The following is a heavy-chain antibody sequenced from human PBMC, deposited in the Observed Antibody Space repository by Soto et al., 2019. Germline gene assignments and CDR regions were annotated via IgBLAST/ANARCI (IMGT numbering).Heavy chain of an antibody. CDR1: GFTFSKHA. CDR2: IGGDGHET. V-gene: IGHV3-23*01. Sequence: EVQLLESGGGLEQPGGSLRVSCVASGFTFSKHAMSWVRQAPGKGLEWVSGIGGDGHETCYADSVKGRFTISRENSKNTLYLQMNNLRVDDTAVYFCAKDYSGDYWGQGTLVTVSP. J-gene: IGHJ4*02. D-gene: IGHD6-19*01. CDR3: AKDYSGDY.